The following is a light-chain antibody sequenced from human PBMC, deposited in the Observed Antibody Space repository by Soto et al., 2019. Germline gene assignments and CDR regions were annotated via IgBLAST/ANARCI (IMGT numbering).Light chain of an antibody. V-gene: IGLV2-8*01. CDR3: CSYAGSNTLI. CDR1: SSDIGGFNY. Sequence: QSVLTQPASVSGSPGQSITISCTGTSSDIGGFNYVSWYQQHPGTAPKLIIYEVNKRPSGVPDRFSASKSGNTASLTVSGLQAEDEADYYCCSYAGSNTLIFGGGTKLTVL. J-gene: IGLJ2*01. CDR2: EVN.